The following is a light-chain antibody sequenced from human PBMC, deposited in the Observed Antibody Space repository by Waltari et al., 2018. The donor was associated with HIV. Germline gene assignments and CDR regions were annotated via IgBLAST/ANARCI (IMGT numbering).Light chain of an antibody. CDR3: AAWDDSLNEV. CDR2: SNN. J-gene: IGLJ2*01. CDR1: SLNIGSNP. Sequence: QSVLTQPPSASGTPGHRVTISCSATSLNIGSNPVNWYQQLPGTAPKLLIYSNNQRPSGVPDRFSGSKSGTSASLAISGLQSEDEADYYCAAWDDSLNEVFGGGTKLTVL. V-gene: IGLV1-44*01.